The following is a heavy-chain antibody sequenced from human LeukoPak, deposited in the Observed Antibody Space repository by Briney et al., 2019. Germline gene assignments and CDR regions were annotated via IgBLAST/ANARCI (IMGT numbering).Heavy chain of an antibody. CDR2: IIPIFGTA. CDR1: GGTFSSYA. CDR3: ARVGVVVVPADTYYYYYMDV. D-gene: IGHD2-2*01. V-gene: IGHV1-69*06. Sequence: AASVKVSCKASGGTFSSYAISWVRQAPGQGLEWMGGIIPIFGTANYAQKFRGRVTITADKSTRTAYMELSSLRSEDTAVYYCARVGVVVVPADTYYYYYMDVWGKGTTVTVSS. J-gene: IGHJ6*03.